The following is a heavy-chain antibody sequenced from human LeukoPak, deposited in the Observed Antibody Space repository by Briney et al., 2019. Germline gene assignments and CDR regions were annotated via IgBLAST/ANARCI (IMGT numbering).Heavy chain of an antibody. V-gene: IGHV1-2*02. CDR3: ARAPSPTVTYFDY. CDR2: INPNSGGT. CDR1: GYTFTGYY. Sequence: ASVKVSCKASGYTFTGYYMYWVRQAPGQGLEWMGWINPNSGGTNYAQKFQGRVTMTRETSISTAYMELSRLRTDDTAVFYCARAPSPTVTYFDYWGQGTLVTVSS. D-gene: IGHD4-17*01. J-gene: IGHJ4*02.